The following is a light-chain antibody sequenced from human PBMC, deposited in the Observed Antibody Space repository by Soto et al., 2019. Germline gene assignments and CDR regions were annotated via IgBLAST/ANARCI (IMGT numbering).Light chain of an antibody. CDR2: VAS. V-gene: IGKV3-20*01. CDR3: QQFSSYPLT. Sequence: EIVLTQSPGTLSLSPGERATLSCRASQSVSRRYLAWSQQKPGQATRLLIYVASKRATGIPDRVSGSGSGTDVTLTISRLEPEDFAVYYCQQFSSYPLTFGGGTKVDIK. CDR1: QSVSRRY. J-gene: IGKJ4*01.